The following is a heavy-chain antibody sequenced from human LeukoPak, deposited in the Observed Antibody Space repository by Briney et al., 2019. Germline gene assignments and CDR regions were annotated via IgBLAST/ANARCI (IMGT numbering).Heavy chain of an antibody. J-gene: IGHJ3*02. CDR3: ARCVGTSDAFDI. CDR2: SATNTGNP. V-gene: IGHV7-4-1*02. CDR1: GYIFTNYA. D-gene: IGHD2-2*01. Sequence: GSVKVSCKASGYIFTNYAINWVRQAPGQGLEWMGWSATNTGNPTYAQGFTGRFVFSVDTSVSTAYLQITSLKPEDTAVYYCARCVGTSDAFDIWGQGTVVTVSS.